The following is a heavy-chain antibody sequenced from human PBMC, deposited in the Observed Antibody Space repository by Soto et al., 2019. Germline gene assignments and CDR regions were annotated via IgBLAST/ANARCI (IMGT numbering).Heavy chain of an antibody. CDR1: GGTFSSYA. J-gene: IGHJ6*02. CDR3: ASAYCTNGVCPTRPSYYYYYGMDV. CDR2: IIPIFGTA. D-gene: IGHD2-8*01. V-gene: IGHV1-69*13. Sequence: SVKVSCKASGGTFSSYAISWVRQAPGQGLEWMGGIIPIFGTANYAQKFQGRVTITADESTSTAYMELSSLRSEDTAVYYCASAYCTNGVCPTRPSYYYYYGMDVWGQGTMVTVSS.